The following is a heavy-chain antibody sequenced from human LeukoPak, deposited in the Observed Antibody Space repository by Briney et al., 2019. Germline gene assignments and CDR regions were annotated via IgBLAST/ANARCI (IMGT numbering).Heavy chain of an antibody. J-gene: IGHJ3*02. Sequence: GASVKVSCKASGGTFSSYAIGWVRQAPGQGLEWMGGIIPIFGTANYAQKSQGRVTMTRNTSICTAYMELSSLRSEDTAVYYCARQGSVAFDIWGQGTMVTVSS. CDR2: IIPIFGTA. V-gene: IGHV1-69*05. CDR1: GGTFSSYA. CDR3: ARQGSVAFDI.